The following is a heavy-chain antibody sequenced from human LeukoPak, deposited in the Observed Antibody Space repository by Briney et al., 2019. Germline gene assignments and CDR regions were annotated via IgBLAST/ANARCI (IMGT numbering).Heavy chain of an antibody. D-gene: IGHD3/OR15-3a*01. V-gene: IGHV1-18*01. Sequence: ASEKVSCKASGYTFTSYGITWVRQAPGQGLEWMGWISAYNGNTNYAQKLQGRVTMTTDTSTSTAYMELRSLRSDDTAVYYCARFERWTGTVYLDYWGQGTLVTVFS. CDR2: ISAYNGNT. CDR1: GYTFTSYG. J-gene: IGHJ4*02. CDR3: ARFERWTGTVYLDY.